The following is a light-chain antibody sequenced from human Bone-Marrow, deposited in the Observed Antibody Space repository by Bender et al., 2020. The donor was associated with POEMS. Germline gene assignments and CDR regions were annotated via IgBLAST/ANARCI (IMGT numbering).Light chain of an antibody. J-gene: IGLJ2*01. CDR1: SSDVGAYNY. CDR3: CSYGGRQLSV. V-gene: IGLV2-11*01. Sequence: QSVLTQPASVSGSPGQSITISCTGSSSDVGAYNYVSWYQHHPGKAPKLMIYDVTKRPSGVPDRFSGAKSGDAASLTISGLQAEDEADYYCCSYGGRQLSVFGGGTKLTVL. CDR2: DVT.